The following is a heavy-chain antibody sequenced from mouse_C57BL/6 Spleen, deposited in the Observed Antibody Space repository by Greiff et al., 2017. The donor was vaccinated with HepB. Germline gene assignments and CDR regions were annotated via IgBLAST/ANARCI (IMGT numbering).Heavy chain of an antibody. J-gene: IGHJ4*01. CDR1: GYSFTDYN. Sequence: EVQLQQSGPELVKPGASVKKSCKASGYSFTDYNMNWVKQSNGKSLEWIGVINPNYGTTSYNQKFKGKATLTVDQSSSTAYMQLNSLTSEDSAVYYCARGGYGSSLHYAMDYWGQGTSVTVSS. D-gene: IGHD1-1*01. CDR2: INPNYGTT. CDR3: ARGGYGSSLHYAMDY. V-gene: IGHV1-39*01.